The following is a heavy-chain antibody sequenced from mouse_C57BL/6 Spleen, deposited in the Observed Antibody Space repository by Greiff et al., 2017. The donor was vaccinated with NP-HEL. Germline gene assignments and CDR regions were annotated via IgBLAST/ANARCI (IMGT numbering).Heavy chain of an antibody. CDR3: ARESTMITTNYYAMDY. Sequence: VQLQESGAELVKPGASVKLSCKASGYTFTSYWMQWVKQRPGQGLEWIGEIDPSDSYTNYNQKFKGKATLTVDTSSSTAYMQLSSLTSEDSAVYYCARESTMITTNYYAMDYWGQGTSVTVSS. V-gene: IGHV1-50*01. CDR2: IDPSDSYT. D-gene: IGHD2-4*01. J-gene: IGHJ4*01. CDR1: GYTFTSYW.